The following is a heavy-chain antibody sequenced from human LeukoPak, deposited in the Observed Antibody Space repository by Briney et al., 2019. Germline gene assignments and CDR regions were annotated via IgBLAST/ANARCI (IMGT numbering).Heavy chain of an antibody. CDR1: GFTFSSYA. Sequence: GGSLRLSCAASGFTFSSYAMSWVRQAPGTGLKWVSSICDNGGNTYYADSVKGRFTISRDNSKNALYLQMNSLRAYNTAVYYWAKVGGSTCSSTSFVLGLMGFDGGGQGCLVTVSS. CDR3: AKVGGSTCSSTSFVLGLMGFDG. D-gene: IGHD2-2*01. CDR2: ICDNGGNT. J-gene: IGHJ4*02. V-gene: IGHV3-23*01.